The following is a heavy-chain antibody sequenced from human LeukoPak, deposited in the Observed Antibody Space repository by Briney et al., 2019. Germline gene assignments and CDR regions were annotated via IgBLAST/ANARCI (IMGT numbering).Heavy chain of an antibody. J-gene: IGHJ3*02. V-gene: IGHV3-7*01. D-gene: IGHD3-22*01. CDR1: GFTFSTFSRSW. Sequence: PGGSLRLSCAAPGFTFSTFSRSWMSWVRQAPGKGLEWVANIKEDGSQKYYVDSVKGRFTISRDNAKNSLYLQMNSLRAEDTAVYYCARVVTTYYYDSSGRDGGDAFDIWGQGTMVTVSS. CDR2: IKEDGSQK. CDR3: ARVVTTYYYDSSGRDGGDAFDI.